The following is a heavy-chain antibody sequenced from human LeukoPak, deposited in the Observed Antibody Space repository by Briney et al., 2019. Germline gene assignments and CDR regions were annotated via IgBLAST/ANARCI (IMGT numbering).Heavy chain of an antibody. J-gene: IGHJ5*02. CDR1: GGSISGYY. Sequence: SSETLSLTCTVSGGSISGYYWSWIRQPPGKGLEWIGYIYYSGSTNYNPSLKSRVTISVDTSKNQFSLKLSSVTAADTAVYYCARVGLLWFGFDPWGQGTLVTVSS. CDR3: ARVGLLWFGFDP. V-gene: IGHV4-59*01. D-gene: IGHD3-10*01. CDR2: IYYSGST.